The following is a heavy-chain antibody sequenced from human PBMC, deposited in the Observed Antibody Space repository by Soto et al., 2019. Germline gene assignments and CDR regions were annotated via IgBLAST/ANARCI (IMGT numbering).Heavy chain of an antibody. Sequence: QVQLVQSGAEVKKPGSSVKVSCKASGGTFSSYAISWVRQAPGQGLEWMGGIIPIFGTANYAQKFQGRVTITADKSTSTAYMELSSLRSEDTAVYYRAVEMATITDHYYYYYGMDVWGQGTTVTVSS. J-gene: IGHJ6*02. CDR1: GGTFSSYA. CDR3: AVEMATITDHYYYYYGMDV. CDR2: IIPIFGTA. V-gene: IGHV1-69*06. D-gene: IGHD5-12*01.